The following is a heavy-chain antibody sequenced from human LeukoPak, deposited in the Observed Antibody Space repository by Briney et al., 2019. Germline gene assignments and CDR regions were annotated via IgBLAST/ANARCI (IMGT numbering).Heavy chain of an antibody. CDR3: ATRTTVTKNHEV. CDR2: ISPNGDIT. CDR1: GFTLRGYA. Sequence: PVRSLRLSCAASGFTLRGYALNWVRQTPRTGLEFVSAISPNGDITYYGNSVKGRFTISRDNSKITLYLQMGSLRPDDTAVYYCATRTTVTKNHEVWGQGTLVTVSS. V-gene: IGHV3-64*01. D-gene: IGHD4-17*01. J-gene: IGHJ1*01.